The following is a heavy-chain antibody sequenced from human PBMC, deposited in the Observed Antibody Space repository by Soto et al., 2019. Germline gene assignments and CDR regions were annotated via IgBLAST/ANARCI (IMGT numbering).Heavy chain of an antibody. CDR2: INGGSGNT. J-gene: IGHJ4*02. V-gene: IGHV1-3*03. D-gene: IGHD3-10*01. CDR1: GFTFTSYA. Sequence: GASVKVSCKSSGFTFTSYAIHWLRQAPGQRPQWMGWINGGSGNTKYSQDFQGRVTFTSDTFATTAYLELSSLRSEDTAVYYCARVPPWGNSAGDYYIQHYDSWGQGTPVTVSS. CDR3: ARVPPWGNSAGDYYIQHYDS.